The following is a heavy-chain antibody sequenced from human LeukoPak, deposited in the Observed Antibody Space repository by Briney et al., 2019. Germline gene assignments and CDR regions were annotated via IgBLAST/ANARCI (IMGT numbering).Heavy chain of an antibody. J-gene: IGHJ4*02. V-gene: IGHV4-31*11. Sequence: SETPSLTCAVSGGSISSGGYYWSWIRQHPGKGLEWIGYIYYSGSTYYNPSLKSRVTISVDTFKNQFSLKLSSVTAADTAVYYCASTTVVTPYIDYWGQGTLVTVSS. D-gene: IGHD4-23*01. CDR1: GGSISSGGYY. CDR2: IYYSGST. CDR3: ASTTVVTPYIDY.